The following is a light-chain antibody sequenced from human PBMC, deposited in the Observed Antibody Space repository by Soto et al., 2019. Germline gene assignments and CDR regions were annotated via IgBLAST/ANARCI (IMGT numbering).Light chain of an antibody. CDR3: QQYYSTPYT. J-gene: IGKJ2*01. CDR2: WAS. CDR1: QSVLYSSNNENY. Sequence: DVVMTQSPDSLAVSLGERATINCKSSQSVLYSSNNENYLAWYQQKPGQPPKLLNYWASTRESGVPDRCSGRGSGTDFTLTISSLQAEDVAVYYCQQYYSTPYTFGQGSKLEIK. V-gene: IGKV4-1*01.